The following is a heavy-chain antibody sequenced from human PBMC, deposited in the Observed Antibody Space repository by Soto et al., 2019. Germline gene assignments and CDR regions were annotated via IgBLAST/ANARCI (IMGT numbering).Heavy chain of an antibody. D-gene: IGHD3-10*01. V-gene: IGHV1-18*01. CDR1: GYIFSSYG. Sequence: ASVKVSCKASGYIFSSYGVSWLRQAPGQGLEWMGWISVFDGHTNYEQKFQDRLIMTTDTSTSTAYMELRSLTSDDTAVYYCATGPFTIATTGPCVDPWG. J-gene: IGHJ5*02. CDR3: ATGPFTIATTGPCVDP. CDR2: ISVFDGHT.